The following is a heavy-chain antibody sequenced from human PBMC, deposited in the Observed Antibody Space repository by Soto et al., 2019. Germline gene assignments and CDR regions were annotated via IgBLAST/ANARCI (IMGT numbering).Heavy chain of an antibody. D-gene: IGHD3-16*01. V-gene: IGHV3-53*02. Sequence: VQLVESRGGLIQAGGSLRLSCAVSGFTVSNNFMMWVRQAPGKGLEWVSLIYSGGSISYADSVKGRFTISRDGSMNMLYLQMNSLTAEDTAVYYCARDGNGQRGSPHWGQGTLVTVSS. CDR2: IYSGGSI. CDR1: GFTVSNNF. J-gene: IGHJ4*02. CDR3: ARDGNGQRGSPH.